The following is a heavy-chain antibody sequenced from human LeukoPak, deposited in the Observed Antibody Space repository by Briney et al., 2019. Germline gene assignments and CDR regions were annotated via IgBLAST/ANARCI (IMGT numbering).Heavy chain of an antibody. CDR1: GGSFSGYY. V-gene: IGHV4-34*01. D-gene: IGHD5-18*01. J-gene: IGHJ4*02. Sequence: PSETLSLTCAVYGGSFSGYYWSWIRQPPGKGLEWIGEINHSGSTNYNASLKSRVTISVDTSKNQFSLKLSSVTAADTAVYYCARGRRIQLWLRRVVPLYYWGQGTLVTVSS. CDR2: INHSGST. CDR3: ARGRRIQLWLRRVVPLYY.